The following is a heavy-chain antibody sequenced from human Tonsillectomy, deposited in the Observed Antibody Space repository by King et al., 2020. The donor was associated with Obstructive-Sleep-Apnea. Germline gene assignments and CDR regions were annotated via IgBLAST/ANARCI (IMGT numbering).Heavy chain of an antibody. CDR1: GFTLSSYA. J-gene: IGHJ4*02. CDR2: ISCSGNTT. CDR3: AKRGRATTDLPNYYFDY. V-gene: IGHV3-23*04. D-gene: IGHD5-24*01. Sequence: VQLVESGGGLVQPGGSLRLSCAASGFTLSSYAMNWVRQAPGKGLEWVSAISCSGNTTYYSDSVKGRFTISRDNYKNTLYLQKNSLRAEDTAVYYCAKRGRATTDLPNYYFDYWGQGTLVTVSS.